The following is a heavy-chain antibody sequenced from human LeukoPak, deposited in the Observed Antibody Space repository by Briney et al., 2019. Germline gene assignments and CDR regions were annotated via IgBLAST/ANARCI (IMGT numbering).Heavy chain of an antibody. CDR1: GFTFSSYE. D-gene: IGHD2-2*01. CDR3: ARDHCTSTSCYFAY. CDR2: ISSSGSTI. Sequence: PGGSLRLSCVASGFTFSSYEMNWVRQAPGKGLEWLSYISSSGSTIYNADSVKGRFTISRDNAKNSLYLQMNSLRAEDTAVYYCARDHCTSTSCYFAYWGQGTLATVSS. V-gene: IGHV3-48*03. J-gene: IGHJ4*02.